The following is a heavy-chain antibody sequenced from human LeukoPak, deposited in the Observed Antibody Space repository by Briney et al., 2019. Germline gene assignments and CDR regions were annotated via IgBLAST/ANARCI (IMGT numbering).Heavy chain of an antibody. CDR2: MYHNRGT. CDR1: GYSISSGYY. V-gene: IGHV4-38-2*01. D-gene: IGHD3-10*01. Sequence: SETLSLTCAVSGYSISSGYYWGWIRQPPGKGLEWIGSMYHNRGTYHNPSLKSRVTISMDTSKNQFSLRLSSVTAADTAVYYCASYYASGVSAYDYFGMDVWGKGTTVTVS. J-gene: IGHJ6*04. CDR3: ASYYASGVSAYDYFGMDV.